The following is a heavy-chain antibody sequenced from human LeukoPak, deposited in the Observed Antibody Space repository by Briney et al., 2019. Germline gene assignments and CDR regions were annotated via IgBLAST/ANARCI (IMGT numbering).Heavy chain of an antibody. CDR2: MTLISGTT. CDR1: GYTFTSYV. Sequence: ASVTVSCKASGYTFTSYVINWVRQARGQGVEWMGWMTLISGTTGSAQKLQGRVTMTTHTSTSTAYLELRSLRSDDTAVYYCARAHIKMVLVAFDIWGQGTMVTVSS. J-gene: IGHJ3*02. CDR3: ARAHIKMVLVAFDI. D-gene: IGHD2-8*01. V-gene: IGHV1-8*01.